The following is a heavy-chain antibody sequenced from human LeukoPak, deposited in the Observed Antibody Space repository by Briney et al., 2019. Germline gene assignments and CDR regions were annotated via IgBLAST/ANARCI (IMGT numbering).Heavy chain of an antibody. J-gene: IGHJ4*02. Sequence: GGSLRLSCAASGFSSSNDWMCWVRQAPGKGLEWVANINQDESKKYYVDSVKGRFTISRDNAKNSLYLQMSSLRAEDTAVYYCARDHAYRTDYWGQGTLVTVSS. CDR1: GFSSSNDW. CDR3: ARDHAYRTDY. CDR2: INQDESKK. V-gene: IGHV3-7*01. D-gene: IGHD2-2*01.